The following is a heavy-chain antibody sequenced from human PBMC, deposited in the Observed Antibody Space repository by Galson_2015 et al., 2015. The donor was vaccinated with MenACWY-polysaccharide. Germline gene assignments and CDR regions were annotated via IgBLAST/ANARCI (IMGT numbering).Heavy chain of an antibody. CDR1: GDSITSGGYF. D-gene: IGHD3-16*01. Sequence: TLSLTCTVSGDSITSGGYFWSWIRQHPGKGLEWIASTSYDGGTYYNPSLKRRVTISVDTPKNQFSLWLNSVTAADTAVYYCARGGRAVSNRNWFDPWGQRTLVTVSS. CDR2: TSYDGGT. V-gene: IGHV4-31*03. CDR3: ARGGRAVSNRNWFDP. J-gene: IGHJ5*02.